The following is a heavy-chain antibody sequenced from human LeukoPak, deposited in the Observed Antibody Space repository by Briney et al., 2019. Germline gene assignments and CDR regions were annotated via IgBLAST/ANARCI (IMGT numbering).Heavy chain of an antibody. D-gene: IGHD1-26*01. J-gene: IGHJ4*02. CDR3: ASSIVGADMMGY. V-gene: IGHV3-23*01. Sequence: GGSLRLSCAASGFTFSSYAMSWVRQAPGKGLEWVSAISGSGGSTYYADSVKGRFTISRDNSKNTLYLQMNSLRAEDTAVYYCASSIVGADMMGYWGQGTLVTVSS. CDR1: GFTFSSYA. CDR2: ISGSGGST.